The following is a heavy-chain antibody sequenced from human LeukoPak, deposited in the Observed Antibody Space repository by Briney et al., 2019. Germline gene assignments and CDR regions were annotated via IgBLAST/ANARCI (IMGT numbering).Heavy chain of an antibody. J-gene: IGHJ4*02. Sequence: PSETLSLTCTVSGGSISSSSYYWGWIRQPPGKGLEWIGSIYYSGSTYYNPSLKSRVTISVDTSKNQFSLKLSSVTAADTAVYYCARLGYSSWYLGHWGQGTLVTVSS. CDR1: GGSISSSSYY. D-gene: IGHD6-13*01. V-gene: IGHV4-39*01. CDR3: ARLGYSSWYLGH. CDR2: IYYSGST.